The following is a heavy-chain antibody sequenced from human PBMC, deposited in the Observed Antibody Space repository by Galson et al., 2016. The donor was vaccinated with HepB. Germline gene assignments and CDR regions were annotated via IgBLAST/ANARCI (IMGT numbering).Heavy chain of an antibody. CDR3: ARVDTYYYDTTGYYYDERESTKSDY. D-gene: IGHD3-22*01. V-gene: IGHV1-69*13. CDR2: IIPIFGPA. Sequence: SVKVSCKASGGIFSNYAINWVRQAPGQGLEWMGGIIPIFGPANYAQKFQGRVTITADESTGTAYLELSSLRPEDTAVYYCARVDTYYYDTTGYYYDERESTKSDYWGQGTLVTVSS. J-gene: IGHJ4*02. CDR1: GGIFSNYA.